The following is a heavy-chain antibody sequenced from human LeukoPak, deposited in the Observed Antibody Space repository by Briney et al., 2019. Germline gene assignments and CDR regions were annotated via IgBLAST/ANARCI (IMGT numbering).Heavy chain of an antibody. Sequence: GGSLRLSGAAAGFTFSNYAMNWVRQAPGKGLEWVSSISSGSSYIYYADSVRGRFTISRDNAKNSLYLQMNSPRAEDTAAYYCARDFRAVAESYYYFYMDVWGKGTTVTVSS. CDR2: ISSGSSYI. CDR3: ARDFRAVAESYYYFYMDV. V-gene: IGHV3-21*01. CDR1: GFTFSNYA. J-gene: IGHJ6*03. D-gene: IGHD6-19*01.